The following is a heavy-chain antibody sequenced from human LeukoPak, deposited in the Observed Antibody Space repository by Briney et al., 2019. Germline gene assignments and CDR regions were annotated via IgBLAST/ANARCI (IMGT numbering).Heavy chain of an antibody. CDR2: ISYDGSNK. J-gene: IGHJ5*02. Sequence: GGSLRLSCAASGFTFSSYGMYWVRQAPGKGLEWVAVISYDGSNKYYADSVKGRFTISRDNSKNTLYLQMNSLRAEGTAVYYCARATEHNWFDPWGQGTLVTVSS. V-gene: IGHV3-30*05. CDR3: ARATEHNWFDP. CDR1: GFTFSSYG. D-gene: IGHD1-26*01.